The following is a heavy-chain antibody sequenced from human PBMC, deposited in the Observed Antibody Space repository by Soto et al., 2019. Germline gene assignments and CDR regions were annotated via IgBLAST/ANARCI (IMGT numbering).Heavy chain of an antibody. CDR3: TTGGVGDYFIYYGMDV. D-gene: IGHD4-17*01. CDR2: IKSKTDGGTT. J-gene: IGHJ6*02. Sequence: KPGGSLRLSCAASGFTFSIAWMSWVRQAPGKGLEWVGRIKSKTDGGTTDYAAPVKGRFTISRDDSKNTLYLQMNSLKTEDTAVYYCTTGGVGDYFIYYGMDVWGQGTTVTVSS. CDR1: GFTFSIAW. V-gene: IGHV3-15*01.